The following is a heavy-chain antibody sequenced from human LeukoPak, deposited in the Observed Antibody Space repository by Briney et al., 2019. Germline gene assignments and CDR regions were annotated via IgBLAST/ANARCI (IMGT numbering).Heavy chain of an antibody. J-gene: IGHJ4*02. CDR2: ISSSSSYI. CDR3: ARDRDSSGYSDY. V-gene: IGHV3-21*01. CDR1: GFTFSSYA. D-gene: IGHD3-22*01. Sequence: PGGSLRLSCAASGFTFSSYAMSWVRQAPGKGLEWVSSISSSSSYIYYADSVKGRFTISRDNAKNSLYLQMNSLRAEDTAVYYCARDRDSSGYSDYWGQGTLVTVSS.